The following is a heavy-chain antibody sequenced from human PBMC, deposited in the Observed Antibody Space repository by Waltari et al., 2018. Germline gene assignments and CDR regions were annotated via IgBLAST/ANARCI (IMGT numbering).Heavy chain of an antibody. CDR3: AYFDRCGQPAG. V-gene: IGHV4-39*02. J-gene: IGHJ4*02. CDR1: GGSISGSYYY. CDR2: IYSSGST. D-gene: IGHD3-9*01. Sequence: QVQLQESGPGLVKASETLSLTCAVSGGSISGSYYYWGWIRQPPGKGLEWIGSIYSSGSTYYNPSLQSRVTISLDTSKNHFSLKLRSVTAADTAMYYCAYFDRCGQPAGWGQGALVTVSS.